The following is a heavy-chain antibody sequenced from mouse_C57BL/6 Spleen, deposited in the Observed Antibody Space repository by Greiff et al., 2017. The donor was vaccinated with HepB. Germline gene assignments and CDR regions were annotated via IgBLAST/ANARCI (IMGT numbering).Heavy chain of an antibody. CDR3: AKNWDGAMDY. CDR2: IWRGGST. V-gene: IGHV2-5*01. D-gene: IGHD4-1*01. Sequence: VQQQSGPGLVQPSQSLSITCTVSGFSLTSYGVHWVRQSPGKGLELLGVIWRGGSTDYNAAFMSRLSITKDNSKSQVFFKMNSLQADDTAIYYCAKNWDGAMDYWGQGTSVTVSS. J-gene: IGHJ4*01. CDR1: GFSLTSYG.